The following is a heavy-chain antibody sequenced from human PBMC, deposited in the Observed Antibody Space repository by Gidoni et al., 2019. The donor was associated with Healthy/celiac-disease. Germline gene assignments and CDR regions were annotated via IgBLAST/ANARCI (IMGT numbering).Heavy chain of an antibody. CDR2: IYSGGST. D-gene: IGHD6-19*01. Sequence: GLEWVSVIYSGGSTYYADSVKGRFTISRDNSKNTLYLQMNSLRAEDTAVYYCARDWDSSGWYYAFDIWGQGTMVTVSS. V-gene: IGHV3-53*01. CDR3: ARDWDSSGWYYAFDI. J-gene: IGHJ3*02.